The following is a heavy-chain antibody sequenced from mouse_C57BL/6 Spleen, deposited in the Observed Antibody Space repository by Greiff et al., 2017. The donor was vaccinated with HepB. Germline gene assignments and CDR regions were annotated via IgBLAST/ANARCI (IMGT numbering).Heavy chain of an antibody. CDR2: INPNNGGT. Sequence: VQLQQSGPELVKPGASVKISCKASGYTFTDYYMNWVKQSHGKSLEWIGDINPNNGGTSYNQKFKGKATLTVDKSSSTAYMELRSLTSEDSAVYYCARIDYEYYAMDYWGQGTSVTVSS. CDR1: GYTFTDYY. V-gene: IGHV1-26*01. J-gene: IGHJ4*01. CDR3: ARIDYEYYAMDY. D-gene: IGHD2-4*01.